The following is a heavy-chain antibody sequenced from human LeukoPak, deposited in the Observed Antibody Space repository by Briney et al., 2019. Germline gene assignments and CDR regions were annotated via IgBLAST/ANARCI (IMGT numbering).Heavy chain of an antibody. J-gene: IGHJ4*02. Sequence: PSETLSLTCTVSGGSISSYYWSWIRQPPGKGLEWIGYIYYSGSTNYNPSLKSRVTISVDTSKNQFSLKLSSVTAADTAVYYCAREGPSRDGYNHEGTFDYWGQGTLVTVSS. CDR2: IYYSGST. V-gene: IGHV4-59*01. CDR3: AREGPSRDGYNHEGTFDY. CDR1: GGSISSYY. D-gene: IGHD5-24*01.